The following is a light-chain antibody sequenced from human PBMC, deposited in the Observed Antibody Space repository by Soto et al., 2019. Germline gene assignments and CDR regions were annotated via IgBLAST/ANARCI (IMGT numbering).Light chain of an antibody. V-gene: IGKV3-20*01. J-gene: IGKJ1*01. CDR3: QQYVTSPEWM. CDR1: QSVSSY. CDR2: ATS. Sequence: IVLTKSLATLSLSQRERATLSCRASQSVSSYLAWYQQKPGQAPRLLIYATSSRATGIPDRFSGSGSGTDFTLTISRLEPEDSAVYYCQQYVTSPEWMFGQGTKVDIK.